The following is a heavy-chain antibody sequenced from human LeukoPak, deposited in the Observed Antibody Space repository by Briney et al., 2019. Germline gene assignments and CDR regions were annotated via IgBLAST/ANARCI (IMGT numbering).Heavy chain of an antibody. CDR3: ARDGLLWFGDDDAFDI. D-gene: IGHD3-10*01. Sequence: SETLSLTCTVSGGSLSSYYWSWIRQPAGKGLEWIGRIYTSGSTNYNPSLKSRVTMSVDTSKNQFSLKLSSVTAADTAVYYCARDGLLWFGDDDAFDIWGQGTMVTVSS. J-gene: IGHJ3*02. V-gene: IGHV4-4*07. CDR2: IYTSGST. CDR1: GGSLSSYY.